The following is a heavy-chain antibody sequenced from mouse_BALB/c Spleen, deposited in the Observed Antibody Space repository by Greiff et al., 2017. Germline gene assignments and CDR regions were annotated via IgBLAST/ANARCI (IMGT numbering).Heavy chain of an antibody. D-gene: IGHD2-3*01. J-gene: IGHJ2*01. V-gene: IGHV1-19*01. CDR3: ARGIYNGPYFDY. CDR2: VNPYNGDT. CDR1: GYTFTDYY. Sequence: EVQLQQSGPELVKPGASVKMSCKASGYTFTDYYMDWVKQSHGESFEWIGRVNPYNGDTSYNQKFKGKATLTVDKSSSTAYMELNSLTSEDSAVYYCARGIYNGPYFDYWGQGTTLTVAS.